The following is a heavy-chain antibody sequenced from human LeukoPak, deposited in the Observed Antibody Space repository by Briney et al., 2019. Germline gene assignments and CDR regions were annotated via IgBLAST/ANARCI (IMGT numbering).Heavy chain of an antibody. Sequence: GGSLRLSCSASGFTFSSYGMHWVRQAPGKGLEWVAVISYDGSNKYYADSVKGRFTISRDNSKNTLYLQMNSLRAEDTALYYCAKALRWYDDAFDIWGQGTTVTDSS. V-gene: IGHV3-30*18. CDR3: AKALRWYDDAFDI. D-gene: IGHD4-23*01. CDR1: GFTFSSYG. J-gene: IGHJ3*02. CDR2: ISYDGSNK.